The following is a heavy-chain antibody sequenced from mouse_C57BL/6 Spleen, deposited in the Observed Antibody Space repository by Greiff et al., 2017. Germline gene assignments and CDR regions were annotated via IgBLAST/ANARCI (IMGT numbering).Heavy chain of an antibody. Sequence: VQLQESDAELVKPGASVKISCKVSGYTFTDHTIHWMKQRPEQGLEWIGYIYPRDGSTKYNEKFKGKATLTADKSSSTAYMQLNSLTSEDSAVYFCARSPKTTVVATYYWYFDVWGTGTTVTVSS. CDR3: ARSPKTTVVATYYWYFDV. CDR2: IYPRDGST. J-gene: IGHJ1*03. V-gene: IGHV1-78*01. D-gene: IGHD1-1*01. CDR1: GYTFTDHT.